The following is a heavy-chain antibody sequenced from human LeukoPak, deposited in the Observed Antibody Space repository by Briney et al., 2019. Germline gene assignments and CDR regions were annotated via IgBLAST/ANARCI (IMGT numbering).Heavy chain of an antibody. V-gene: IGHV3-11*01. J-gene: IGHJ5*02. CDR1: GFTFSDYY. D-gene: IGHD3-3*01. CDR3: ARDYDFWSGHQGFDP. CDR2: ISSSGSTI. Sequence: PGGSLRLSCAASGFTFSDYYMSWIRQAPGKGLEWVSYISSSGSTIYYADSVKGRFTISRDNAKNSLYLQMNSLRAEETAVYYCARDYDFWSGHQGFDPWGQGTLVTVSS.